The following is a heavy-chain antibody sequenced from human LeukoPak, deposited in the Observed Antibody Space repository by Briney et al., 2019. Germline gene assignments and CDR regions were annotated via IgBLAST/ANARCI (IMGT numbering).Heavy chain of an antibody. Sequence: GGSLRLSCAASGFTFSYHWMHWVRQAPGKGLVWVSRISSDGSSTSYADFVKGRFTISRDNAKNSLYLQMNSLRAEDTAVYYCARGPLAVAGTYYYYYMDVWGKGTTVTVSS. CDR3: ARGPLAVAGTYYYYYMDV. D-gene: IGHD6-19*01. CDR1: GFTFSYHW. J-gene: IGHJ6*03. V-gene: IGHV3-74*01. CDR2: ISSDGSST.